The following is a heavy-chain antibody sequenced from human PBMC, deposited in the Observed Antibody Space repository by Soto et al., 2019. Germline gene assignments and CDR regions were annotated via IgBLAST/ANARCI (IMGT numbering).Heavy chain of an antibody. V-gene: IGHV5-51*01. J-gene: IGHJ3*01. CDR1: GYNFANYW. D-gene: IGHD6-19*01. CDR2: IFPGDSET. CDR3: EAGYSTGLDGFDV. Sequence: PXESLKVSWQCSGYNFANYWIGLVLQMPGKGLECMGMIFPGDSETKYSLSLQGQVSISADKSISTAYLQWSTLKASDTAMYYCEAGYSTGLDGFDVWGQGTMVTVSS.